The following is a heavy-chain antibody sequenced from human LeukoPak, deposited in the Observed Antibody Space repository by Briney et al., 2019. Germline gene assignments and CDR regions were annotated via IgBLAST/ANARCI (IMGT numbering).Heavy chain of an antibody. CDR1: GYTFTGYY. CDR3: ARDLGIAVAGTPDY. Sequence: ASVKVSCKASGYTFTGYYMHWVRQAPGQGHEWMGWINPNSGGTNYAQKFQGRVTMTRDTSISTAYMELSRLRSDDTAVYYCARDLGIAVAGTPDYWGQGTLVTVSS. D-gene: IGHD6-19*01. J-gene: IGHJ4*02. CDR2: INPNSGGT. V-gene: IGHV1-2*02.